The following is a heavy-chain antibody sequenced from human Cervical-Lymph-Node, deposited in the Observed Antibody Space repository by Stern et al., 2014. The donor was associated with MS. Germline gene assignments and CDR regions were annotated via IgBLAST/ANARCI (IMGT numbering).Heavy chain of an antibody. Sequence: QVQLVQSGAEVKKPGASVKVSCKTFGYTFTDYYMHWVRQAPGQGLEWMGWINPNNGDTNYAQKFQDWVTMTRDTSISTAYMELSRLKSDDTAVYYCARAAEKNSIFGVVIRYYYYNMDAWGQGTTVTVSS. D-gene: IGHD3-3*01. J-gene: IGHJ6*02. CDR1: GYTFTDYY. CDR2: INPNNGDT. CDR3: ARAAEKNSIFGVVIRYYYYNMDA. V-gene: IGHV1-2*04.